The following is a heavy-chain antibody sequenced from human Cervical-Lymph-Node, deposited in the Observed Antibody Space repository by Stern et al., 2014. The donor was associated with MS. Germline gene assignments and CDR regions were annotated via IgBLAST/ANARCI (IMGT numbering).Heavy chain of an antibody. J-gene: IGHJ3*02. CDR3: ARDLPSGGRPGAFDI. CDR2: IYSSRGT. Sequence: QLQLQESGTGLVKPSETLSLTCTVSGGSVSSGSYYWTWIRQPPGKGLEWIGYIYSSRGTTYNPSLKSRVTISVDTSKNQFSLKMSSVTAADTAVYYCARDLPSGGRPGAFDIWGQGTMVTVSS. V-gene: IGHV4-61*01. CDR1: GGSVSSGSYY. D-gene: IGHD2-15*01.